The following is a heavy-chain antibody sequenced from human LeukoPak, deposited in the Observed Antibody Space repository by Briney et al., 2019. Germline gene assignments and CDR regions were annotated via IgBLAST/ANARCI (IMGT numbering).Heavy chain of an antibody. CDR2: IDTSSATK. D-gene: IGHD3-10*01. Sequence: GGSLRLSCAASGFSFSSSGMNWVRQAPGKGLEWVSYIDTSSATKNYADSVKGRFTISRDNAKNSLYLQMNSLRVEDTAVYYCAGPLGSPYFHHWGQGTLVTVSS. J-gene: IGHJ1*01. CDR1: GFSFSSSG. CDR3: AGPLGSPYFHH. V-gene: IGHV3-48*01.